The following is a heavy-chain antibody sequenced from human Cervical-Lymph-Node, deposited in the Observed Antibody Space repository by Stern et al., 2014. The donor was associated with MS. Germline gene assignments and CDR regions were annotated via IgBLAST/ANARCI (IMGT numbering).Heavy chain of an antibody. J-gene: IGHJ6*02. D-gene: IGHD6-13*01. CDR2: VYASGTT. CDR3: SRASYTSTWPGEVSLGRYGMDV. V-gene: IGHV4-61*02. Sequence: QLQLQESGPGLVKPSQTLSLTCTVSGGSISSGNYYWSWIRQPAGKGLEWIGRVYASGTTNYTPSLKWRLTISRDTSKNQFSHALFSVTAADTAIYYCSRASYTSTWPGEVSLGRYGMDVWGQGTTVTVSS. CDR1: GGSISSGNYY.